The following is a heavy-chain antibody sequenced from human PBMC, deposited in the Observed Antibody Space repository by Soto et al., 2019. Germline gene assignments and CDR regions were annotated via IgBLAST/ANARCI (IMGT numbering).Heavy chain of an antibody. V-gene: IGHV1-69*06. Sequence: SVKVSCKASGGTFSSYAISWVRQAPGQGLEWMGGIIPIFGTANYAQKFQGRVTITADKSTSTAYMELSSLRSEDTAVYYCAEYVWGSYNWFDPWGQGTLVTVSS. D-gene: IGHD3-16*01. CDR2: IIPIFGTA. CDR1: GGTFSSYA. CDR3: AEYVWGSYNWFDP. J-gene: IGHJ5*02.